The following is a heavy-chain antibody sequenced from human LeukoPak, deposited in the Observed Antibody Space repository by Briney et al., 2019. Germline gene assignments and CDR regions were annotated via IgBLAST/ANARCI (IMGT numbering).Heavy chain of an antibody. D-gene: IGHD5-24*01. V-gene: IGHV3-7*04. J-gene: IGHJ4*02. CDR2: IKQDGSKK. CDR3: TRVGYIDEGIDY. CDR1: GFPFSSYW. Sequence: GGSLRLSCVASGFPFSSYWMTWVRQAPGKGLEWVANIKQDGSKKSYVDSVKGRFTISRDNAKNSLYLQMNSMRAEDTAIYYCTRVGYIDEGIDYWGQGTLVTVSS.